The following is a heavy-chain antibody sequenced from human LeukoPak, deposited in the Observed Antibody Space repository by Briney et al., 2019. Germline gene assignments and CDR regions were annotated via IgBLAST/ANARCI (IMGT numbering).Heavy chain of an antibody. Sequence: ASVKVSCKASGYTFTGYYMHWVRQAPGQGLEWMGWINPNSGGTNYAQKFQGRVTMTRDTSISTAYMELSRLRSDDTAVYYCARVRQWLVREALRYYDMDVWGQGTTVTVSS. CDR3: ARVRQWLVREALRYYDMDV. D-gene: IGHD6-19*01. CDR2: INPNSGGT. CDR1: GYTFTGYY. V-gene: IGHV1-2*02. J-gene: IGHJ6*02.